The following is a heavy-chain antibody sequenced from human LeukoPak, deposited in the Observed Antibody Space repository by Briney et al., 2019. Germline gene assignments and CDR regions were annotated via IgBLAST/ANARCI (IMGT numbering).Heavy chain of an antibody. Sequence: EPGGSLRLSCAASGFTFSSYAFTWVRQAPGKGLEWVSGISGSGGSTYYADSVKGRCTVSRDNSKNTVYPQMTSLRAEDTAVYYCAKADSGWPYYFDFWGQGTLVTVSS. CDR3: AKADSGWPYYFDF. J-gene: IGHJ4*02. D-gene: IGHD6-19*01. V-gene: IGHV3-23*01. CDR1: GFTFSSYA. CDR2: ISGSGGST.